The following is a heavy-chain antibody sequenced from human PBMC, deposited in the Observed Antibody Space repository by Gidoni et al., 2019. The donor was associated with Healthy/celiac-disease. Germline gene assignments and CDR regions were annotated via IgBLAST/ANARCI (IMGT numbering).Heavy chain of an antibody. CDR1: GGPIGSYY. CDR2: IYTSGST. V-gene: IGHV4-4*07. D-gene: IGHD3-22*01. Sequence: VQLQEAGPGLVKPSENLYLTCTDSGGPIGSYYWSWIRQPAGKGLEWIGRIYTSGSTNYNPSLKSRVTMSVDTSKNQFSLKLSSVTAADTAVYYCARDASSYYYDSSGYYADWGQGTLVTVSS. CDR3: ARDASSYYYDSSGYYAD. J-gene: IGHJ4*02.